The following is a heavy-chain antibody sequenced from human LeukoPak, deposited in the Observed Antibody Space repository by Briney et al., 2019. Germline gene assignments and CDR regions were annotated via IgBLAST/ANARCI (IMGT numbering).Heavy chain of an antibody. D-gene: IGHD2-15*01. CDR3: ARGELGDCSGGSCYFDY. Sequence: SGGSLRLSCAASGFTFSSYSMNWVRQAPGKGLEWVSYISSSSSTIYYADSLKGRFTISRDNAKNSLYLQMNSLKAEDTAVYYCARGELGDCSGGSCYFDYWGQGTLVTVSS. CDR2: ISSSSSTI. V-gene: IGHV3-48*04. J-gene: IGHJ4*02. CDR1: GFTFSSYS.